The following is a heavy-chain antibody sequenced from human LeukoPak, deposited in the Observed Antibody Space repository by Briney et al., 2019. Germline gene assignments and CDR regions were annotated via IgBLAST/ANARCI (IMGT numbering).Heavy chain of an antibody. CDR3: ARHSIVGQWLVPFDY. J-gene: IGHJ4*02. D-gene: IGHD6-19*01. V-gene: IGHV4-59*08. CDR1: AGSISSRY. Sequence: PSETLSLTCTVSAGSISSRYWSWIRQPPGKGLEWIGYMYYSGSTNYNPSLKSRVTISVDTSKNQFSLKLSSVTAADTAVYYCARHSIVGQWLVPFDYWGQGTLVTVSS. CDR2: MYYSGST.